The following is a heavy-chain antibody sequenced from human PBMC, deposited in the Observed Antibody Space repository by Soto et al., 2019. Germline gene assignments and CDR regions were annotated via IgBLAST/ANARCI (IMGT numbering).Heavy chain of an antibody. Sequence: QVQLVESGGGVVQPGRSLRLSCAASGFTFSSYGMHWVRQAPGKGLEWVAVISYDGSNKYYADSVKGRFTISRDNSKNTLYLQMNSLKAEDTAVYYCAKVTEVGATTVGYFEYWGQGTLVTVSS. CDR1: GFTFSSYG. CDR3: AKVTEVGATTVGYFEY. D-gene: IGHD1-26*01. V-gene: IGHV3-30*18. J-gene: IGHJ4*02. CDR2: ISYDGSNK.